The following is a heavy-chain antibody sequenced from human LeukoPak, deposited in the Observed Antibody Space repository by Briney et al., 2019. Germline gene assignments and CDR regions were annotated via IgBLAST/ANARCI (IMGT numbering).Heavy chain of an antibody. CDR2: IIADGELP. Sequence: GGSPRLSCEASGFTFRGFLMHWVRQAPGKGLEWVSSIIADGELPYYAASVKDRFTISRDNSKNTLSLQMSSLRAEDTALYYCAKRGVQGYMDVWGTGSTVIVSS. J-gene: IGHJ6*04. V-gene: IGHV3-23*01. CDR3: AKRGVQGYMDV. D-gene: IGHD1-26*01. CDR1: GFTFRGFL.